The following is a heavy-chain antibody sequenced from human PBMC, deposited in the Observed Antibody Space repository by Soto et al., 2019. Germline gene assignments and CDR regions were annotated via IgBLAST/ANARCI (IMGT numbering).Heavy chain of an antibody. CDR1: GCIYSTND. V-gene: IGHV3-23*01. J-gene: IGHJ4*02. CDR3: VKNRGSFDV. D-gene: IGHD3-16*01. Sequence: EVQLLESGGGLVQPGRSLRLSCVASGCIYSTNDMTWVRQAPGKGLEWVSTISGRGGSTSYADSVKGRFTISRDNSMNTLYLQMNNVRAEDTALYYCVKNRGSFDVWGQGALVTVSS. CDR2: ISGRGGST.